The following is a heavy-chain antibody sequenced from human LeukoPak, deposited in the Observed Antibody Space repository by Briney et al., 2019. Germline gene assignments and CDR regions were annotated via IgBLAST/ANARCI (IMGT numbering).Heavy chain of an antibody. CDR1: GGTFSGYY. Sequence: SESLTLTCAAYGGTFSGYYLNWIRQPPGKGLEWIGKINHSGSTTYNPSLKGRVTISVDTSKTQFSLKLSCVTAADTAVYYCASGDLWLGELFAFDIWGQGTMVTVSS. J-gene: IGHJ3*02. D-gene: IGHD3-10*01. CDR3: ASGDLWLGELFAFDI. V-gene: IGHV4-34*01. CDR2: INHSGST.